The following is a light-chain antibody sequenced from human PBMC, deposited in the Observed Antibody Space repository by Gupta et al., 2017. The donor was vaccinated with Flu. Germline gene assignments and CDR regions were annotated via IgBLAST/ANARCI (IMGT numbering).Light chain of an antibody. J-gene: IGLJ1*01. CDR3: SSYTSSSTLYV. V-gene: IGLV2-14*01. CDR2: EVS. Sequence: QSALTQPASVSGSPGQSFTLSCPGTSSDVGGYNYVSWYQQHPGKAPKLMIYEVSNRPSGVSNRFSGAKSSNTASLTISGLQAEDEADYYCSSYTSSSTLYVFGTGTKVTVL. CDR1: SSDVGGYNY.